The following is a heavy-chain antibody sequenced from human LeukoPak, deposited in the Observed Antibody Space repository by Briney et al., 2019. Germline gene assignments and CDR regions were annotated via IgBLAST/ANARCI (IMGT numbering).Heavy chain of an antibody. CDR1: GYTFTSYG. Sequence: GASVKVSCKASGYTFTSYGISWVRQAPGQGLEWMGWINAGNGNTKYSQKFQGRVTITRDTSASTAYMELSSLRSEDTAVYYCARVSRAYGSGSYYFGYWGQGTLVTVSS. CDR3: ARVSRAYGSGSYYFGY. J-gene: IGHJ4*02. D-gene: IGHD3-10*01. CDR2: INAGNGNT. V-gene: IGHV1-3*01.